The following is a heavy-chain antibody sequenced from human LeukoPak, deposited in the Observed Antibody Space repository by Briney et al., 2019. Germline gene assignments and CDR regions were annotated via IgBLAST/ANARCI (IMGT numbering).Heavy chain of an antibody. CDR3: ARGGIVVWLLDLGAFDI. CDR1: GFTFSSYG. V-gene: IGHV3-23*01. Sequence: PGGSLRLSCAASGFTFSSYGMSWVRQAPGKGLEWVSAISGSGGSTYYADSVKGRFTISRDNAKNSLYLQMNSLRAEDTAVYYCARGGIVVWLLDLGAFDIWGQGTMVTVSS. CDR2: ISGSGGST. D-gene: IGHD3/OR15-3a*01. J-gene: IGHJ3*02.